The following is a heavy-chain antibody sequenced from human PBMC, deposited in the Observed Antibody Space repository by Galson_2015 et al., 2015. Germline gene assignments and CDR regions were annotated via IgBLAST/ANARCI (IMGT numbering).Heavy chain of an antibody. D-gene: IGHD3-10*01. J-gene: IGHJ6*02. V-gene: IGHV3-9*01. CDR3: AKATMLRGEFYFYGMDV. Sequence: SLRLSCAASGFTFDDYAMNWVRLVPGKGLEWVSTISWNSGTVGYADSVKGRFTIPRDNAKSTLYLQMNSLRGEDTAVYHCAKATMLRGEFYFYGMDVWGQGTTVTVS. CDR1: GFTFDDYA. CDR2: ISWNSGTV.